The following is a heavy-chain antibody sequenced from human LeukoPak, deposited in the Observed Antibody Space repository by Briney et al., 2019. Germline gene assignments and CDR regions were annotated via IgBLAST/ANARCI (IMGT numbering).Heavy chain of an antibody. CDR2: IYSGGRT. Sequence: GGSLRLSCAASGFTVSSNYMSWVRQAPGKGLERDSAIYSGGRTYYADSVKGRFTISRDNSKNTLYLQMNSLRAEDTAVYYCARSRYYGSGSYFWGQGTLVTVSS. V-gene: IGHV3-66*01. D-gene: IGHD3-10*01. CDR1: GFTVSSNY. CDR3: ARSRYYGSGSYF. J-gene: IGHJ4*02.